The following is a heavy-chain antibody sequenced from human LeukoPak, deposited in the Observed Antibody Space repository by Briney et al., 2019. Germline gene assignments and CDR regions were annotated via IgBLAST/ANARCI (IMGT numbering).Heavy chain of an antibody. D-gene: IGHD3-10*01. CDR1: GFTFSSYG. CDR3: AKDLERFGQLLQFDY. V-gene: IGHV3-30*02. Sequence: GGSLRLSCAASGFTFSSYGMHWVRQAPGQGLEWVAFIRYDGSNKYYADSVKGRFTISRDNSKNTLYLQMNSLRAEDTAVYYCAKDLERFGQLLQFDYWGQGTLVTVSS. J-gene: IGHJ4*02. CDR2: IRYDGSNK.